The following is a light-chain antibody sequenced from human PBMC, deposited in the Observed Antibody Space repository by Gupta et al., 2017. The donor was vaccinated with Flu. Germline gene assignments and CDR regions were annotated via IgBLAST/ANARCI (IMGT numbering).Light chain of an antibody. CDR2: DAS. V-gene: IGKV3-11*01. CDR3: RRRTTWGLT. CDR1: QSVSSY. Sequence: EIVLTQPPATLSLSPGERATLSCRASQSVSSYLAWYQQKPGQAPRLLIYDASNRATGIPARFSGSESGTEFTLTIISRDPKDFAVYYSRRRTTWGLTFGGGTKVEIK. J-gene: IGKJ4*01.